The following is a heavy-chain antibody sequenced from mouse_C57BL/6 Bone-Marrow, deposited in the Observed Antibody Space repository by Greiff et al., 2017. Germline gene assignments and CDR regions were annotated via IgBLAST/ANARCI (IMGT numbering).Heavy chain of an antibody. J-gene: IGHJ1*03. D-gene: IGHD1-1*01. CDR1: GFTFSSYA. V-gene: IGHV5-4*03. CDR3: ARGITTVVAKGWYFDV. CDR2: ISDGGSYT. Sequence: EVMLVESGGGLVKPGGSLKLSCAASGFTFSSYAMSWVRQTPEKRLEWVATISDGGSYTYYPDNVKGRFTISRDNAKNNLYLQMSHLKSEDTAMYYCARGITTVVAKGWYFDVWGTGTTVTVSS.